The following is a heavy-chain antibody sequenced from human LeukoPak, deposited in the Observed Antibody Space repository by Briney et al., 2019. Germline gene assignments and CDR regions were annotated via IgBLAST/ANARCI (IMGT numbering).Heavy chain of an antibody. J-gene: IGHJ4*02. CDR3: ARDFWSGYYY. Sequence: GGSLRLSCAASGFTVSSNYMSWVRQAPGKGLEWVSVIYSGGSTYYADSVKGRFTIPRDNSKNTLYLQMTSLRAEDPVVYYCARDFWSGYYYWGQGTLVTVSP. CDR2: IYSGGST. CDR1: GFTVSSNY. D-gene: IGHD3-3*01. V-gene: IGHV3-66*02.